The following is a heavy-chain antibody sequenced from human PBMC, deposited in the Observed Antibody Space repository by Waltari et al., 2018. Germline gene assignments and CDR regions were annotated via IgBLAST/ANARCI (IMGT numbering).Heavy chain of an antibody. CDR1: GYTFTSYD. CDR3: ARAFRIAARPSYYFDY. D-gene: IGHD6-6*01. V-gene: IGHV1-8*02. J-gene: IGHJ4*02. Sequence: QVQLVQSGAEVKKPGASVKVSCKASGYTFTSYDINWVRQATGQGLEWMGWMNPNSGNTGYAKKCQGRVTMTRNTSISTAYMELSSLRSEDTAVYYCARAFRIAARPSYYFDYWGQGTLVTVSS. CDR2: MNPNSGNT.